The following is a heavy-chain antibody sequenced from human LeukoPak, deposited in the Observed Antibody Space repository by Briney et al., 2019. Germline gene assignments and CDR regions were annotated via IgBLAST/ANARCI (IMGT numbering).Heavy chain of an antibody. D-gene: IGHD6-19*01. CDR2: IYPGDSDT. V-gene: IGHV5-51*01. CDR3: ARSMSGYSSGWYPGGDMDV. Sequence: GESLKISCKGSGYNFTNNWIGWVRQMPGKGLEWMGIIYPGDSDTRYSPSFQGQVTISADKSISTAYLQWSSLKASDTAMYYCARSMSGYSSGWYPGGDMDVWGKGTTVTVSS. J-gene: IGHJ6*03. CDR1: GYNFTNNW.